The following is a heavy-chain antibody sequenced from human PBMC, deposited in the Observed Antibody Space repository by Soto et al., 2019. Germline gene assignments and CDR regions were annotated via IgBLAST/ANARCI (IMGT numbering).Heavy chain of an antibody. CDR1: GFAFETYA. Sequence: EVQLVESGGGLVQPGGSLRLSCAASGFAFETYAMHWVLQTAGKGREGVSRIDSDGGATPSADSGRGRFSISRDNAKITLYVQMNSLRADDTAVYYCIRSNHIYEPWGQGTLVTVSS. CDR3: IRSNHIYEP. J-gene: IGHJ5*01. V-gene: IGHV3-74*01. D-gene: IGHD3-16*01. CDR2: IDSDGGAT.